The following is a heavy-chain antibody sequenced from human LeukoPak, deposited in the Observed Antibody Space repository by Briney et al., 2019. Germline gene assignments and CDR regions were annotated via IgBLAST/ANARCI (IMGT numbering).Heavy chain of an antibody. CDR2: IYSSGST. V-gene: IGHV3-53*01. CDR3: ARGAYRDRYFDF. D-gene: IGHD4-11*01. J-gene: IGHJ4*02. Sequence: GGSLRLSCAASGFTVSSNYMSWVRQAPGKGLEWVSVIYSSGSTYCADSVKGRFTISRDSAKNSVYLQMNSLGAEDTAVYYCARGAYRDRYFDFWGQGSLVTVSS. CDR1: GFTVSSNY.